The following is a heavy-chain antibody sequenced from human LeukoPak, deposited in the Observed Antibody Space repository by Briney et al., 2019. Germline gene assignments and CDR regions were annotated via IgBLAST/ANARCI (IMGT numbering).Heavy chain of an antibody. J-gene: IGHJ5*02. D-gene: IGHD3-10*01. Sequence: ASVKASCKASGYTFTNYYMHWVRQAPGQGLEWMGRINPNGGGTNYAQKFQGRVTMTRDTSITTAYMELSRLRSDDTAVYYCARVETYYFTPWGQGTLVTVSS. CDR2: INPNGGGT. CDR1: GYTFTNYY. V-gene: IGHV1-2*06. CDR3: ARVETYYFTP.